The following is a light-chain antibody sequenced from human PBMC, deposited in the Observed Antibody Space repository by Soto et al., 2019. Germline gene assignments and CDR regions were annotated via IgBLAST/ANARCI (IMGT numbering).Light chain of an antibody. Sequence: DIPMTQSPSALSASVGDRVTITCRASQNISSWLAWYQQKPGKAPKSLIYDASSLESGVPSRLSGSGSGTEFTLTISNLQPDDSATYYCQHYKAFSPWTFGQGTKVEIK. CDR3: QHYKAFSPWT. CDR2: DAS. J-gene: IGKJ1*01. V-gene: IGKV1-5*01. CDR1: QNISSW.